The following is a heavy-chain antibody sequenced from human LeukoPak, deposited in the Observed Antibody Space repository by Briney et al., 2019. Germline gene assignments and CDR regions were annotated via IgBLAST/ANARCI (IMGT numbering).Heavy chain of an antibody. D-gene: IGHD3-16*02. CDR2: ISYDGSNK. V-gene: IGHV3-30*18. CDR1: GFTFSSYG. CDR3: AKESFGGVIVIRYYYGMDV. J-gene: IGHJ6*02. Sequence: GGSLRLSCAAAGFTFSSYGMHWVRQAPGKGLEWVTVISYDGSNKYYADSVKGRFTISRNNSKNTLYLQMNSLRAEDTAVYYCAKESFGGVIVIRYYYGMDVWGQGTTVTVSS.